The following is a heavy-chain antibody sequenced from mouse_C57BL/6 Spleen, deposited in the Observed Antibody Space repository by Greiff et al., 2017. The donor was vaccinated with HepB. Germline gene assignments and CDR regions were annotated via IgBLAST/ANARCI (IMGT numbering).Heavy chain of an antibody. Sequence: QVQLQQPGAELVKPGASVKLSCKASGYTFTSYWMHWVKQRPGQGLEWIEMIHPNSGSTNYNEKFKSKATLTVDKSSSTAYMQLSSLTSEDSAVYYCARSDSSVSRDPFAYWGQGTLVTVSA. J-gene: IGHJ3*01. CDR2: IHPNSGST. CDR3: ARSDSSVSRDPFAY. V-gene: IGHV1-64*01. CDR1: GYTFTSYW. D-gene: IGHD3-2*02.